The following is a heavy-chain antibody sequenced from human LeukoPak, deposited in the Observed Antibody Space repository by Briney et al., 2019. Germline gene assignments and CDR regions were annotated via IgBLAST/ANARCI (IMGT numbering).Heavy chain of an antibody. CDR3: ARWNYYMDV. CDR2: MSYSGTT. CDR1: GVSISTSY. Sequence: SETLSLTCSVSGVSISTSYWTWIRQPPGKGLQWIGYMSYSGTTKYNPFLKSRVTMSVDPAKNHFSLELTSVTAADTAVYYCARWNYYMDVWGKGTTVTISS. D-gene: IGHD5-12*01. J-gene: IGHJ6*03. V-gene: IGHV4-59*01.